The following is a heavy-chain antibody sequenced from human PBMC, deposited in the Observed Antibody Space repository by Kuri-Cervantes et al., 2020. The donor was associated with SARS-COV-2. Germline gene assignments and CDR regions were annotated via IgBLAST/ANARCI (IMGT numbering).Heavy chain of an antibody. CDR2: INPNSGGT. V-gene: IGHV1-2*04. Sequence: ASVKVSCKASGYTFTGYYLHWVRQAPGQGLEWMGWINPNSGGTKYAQKFQGWVTMTRDTSLSTAHMELSRLTSDDTAVYYCARAPRSYYLDSWGQGSLVTVSS. J-gene: IGHJ4*02. CDR3: ARAPRSYYLDS. CDR1: GYTFTGYY.